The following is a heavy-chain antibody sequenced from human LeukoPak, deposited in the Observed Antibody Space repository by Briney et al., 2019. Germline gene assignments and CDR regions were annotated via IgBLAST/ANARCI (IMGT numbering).Heavy chain of an antibody. J-gene: IGHJ4*02. Sequence: GGSLRLSCAASGFTVRSNYMTWVRQAPGKGLEWVSVIYSGGSTFYADSVKGRFAISRDSAKNSLYLQMNSLRAEDTAVYYCARDSTYSGYDFDSWGQGTLVTVSS. V-gene: IGHV3-66*01. CDR3: ARDSTYSGYDFDS. D-gene: IGHD5-12*01. CDR1: GFTVRSNY. CDR2: IYSGGST.